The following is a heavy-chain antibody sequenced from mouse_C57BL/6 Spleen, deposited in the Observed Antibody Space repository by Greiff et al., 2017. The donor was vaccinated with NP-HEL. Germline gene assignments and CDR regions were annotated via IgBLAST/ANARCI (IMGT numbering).Heavy chain of an antibody. CDR1: GYTFTSYW. J-gene: IGHJ4*01. V-gene: IGHV1-59*01. Sequence: QVQLQQPGAELVRPGTSVKLSCKASGYTFTSYWMHWVKQRPGQGLEWIGVIDPSDSYPNYNQKFKGKATLTVDTSSSTAYMQLSSLTSEDSAVYYCARWEYYGSTAMDDWGQGTSVSVSS. CDR3: ARWEYYGSTAMDD. D-gene: IGHD1-1*01. CDR2: IDPSDSYP.